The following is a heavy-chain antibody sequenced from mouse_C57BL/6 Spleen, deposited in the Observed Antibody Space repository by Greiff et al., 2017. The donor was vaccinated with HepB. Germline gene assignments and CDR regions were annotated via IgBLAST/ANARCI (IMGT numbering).Heavy chain of an antibody. V-gene: IGHV1-59*01. CDR2: IDPSDSYT. CDR1: GYTFTSYW. J-gene: IGHJ2*01. D-gene: IGHD2-5*01. Sequence: QVQLQQPGAELVRPGTSVKLSCKASGYTFTSYWMHWVKQRPGQGLEWIGVIDPSDSYTNYNQKFKGKATLTVDTSSSTAYMQLSSLTSEDSAVYYCAREIYYSNLGYLDYWGQGTTLTVSS. CDR3: AREIYYSNLGYLDY.